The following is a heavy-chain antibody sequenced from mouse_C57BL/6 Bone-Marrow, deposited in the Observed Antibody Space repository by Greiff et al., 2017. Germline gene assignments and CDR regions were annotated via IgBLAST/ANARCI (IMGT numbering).Heavy chain of an antibody. D-gene: IGHD1-1*01. CDR2: ISDGGSYT. CDR3: ARDMDYGSSP. Sequence: EVKVEESGGGLVKPGGSLKLSCAASGFTFSSYAMSWVRQTPEKRLEWVATISDGGSYTYYPDNVKGRFTIARDNAKNNLYLQMSHLKSEDTAMYYCARDMDYGSSPWGQGTLVTVSA. CDR1: GFTFSSYA. J-gene: IGHJ3*01. V-gene: IGHV5-4*01.